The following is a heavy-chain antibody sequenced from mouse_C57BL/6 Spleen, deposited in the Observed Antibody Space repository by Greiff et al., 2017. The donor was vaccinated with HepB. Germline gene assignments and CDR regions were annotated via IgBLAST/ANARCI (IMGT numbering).Heavy chain of an antibody. V-gene: IGHV1-50*01. CDR3: ARKDLYYGSSLYAMDY. CDR2: IDPSDSYT. D-gene: IGHD1-1*01. J-gene: IGHJ4*01. Sequence: QQSCKASGYTFTRYWMQWVKQRPGQGLEWIGEIDPSDSYTNYNQKFKGKATLTVDTSSSTAYMQLSSLTSEDSAVYYCARKDLYYGSSLYAMDYWGQGTSVTVSS. CDR1: GYTFTRYW.